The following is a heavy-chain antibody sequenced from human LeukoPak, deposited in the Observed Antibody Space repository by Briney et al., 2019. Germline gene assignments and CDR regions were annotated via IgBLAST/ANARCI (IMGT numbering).Heavy chain of an antibody. J-gene: IGHJ4*02. V-gene: IGHV4-59*01. CDR1: GGSISSYY. CDR3: ARVGETQLEAAAGSFDY. CDR2: IYYSGST. D-gene: IGHD6-13*01. Sequence: ASGTLSLTCTVSGGSISSYYWSWIRQPPGKGLEWIGYIYYSGSTNYNPSLKSRVTISVDTSKNQFSLKLSSVTAADTAVYYCARVGETQLEAAAGSFDYWGQGTLVTVSS.